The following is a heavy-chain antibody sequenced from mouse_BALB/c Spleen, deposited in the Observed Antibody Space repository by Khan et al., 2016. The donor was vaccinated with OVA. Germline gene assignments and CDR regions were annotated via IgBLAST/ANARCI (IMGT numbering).Heavy chain of an antibody. Sequence: VQLKQSGPGLVKPSQSLSLTCTVTGYSITSGYGCNWIRQSPGNKLEWMGYISYSGSTNYNPSLKSRISITRDTSKNQFFLQLNSVTTEDTATYYCTKTASIKYWGQGTSLTVSS. CDR2: ISYSGST. CDR1: GYSITSGYG. V-gene: IGHV3-2*02. J-gene: IGHJ2*02. CDR3: TKTASIKY. D-gene: IGHD1-2*01.